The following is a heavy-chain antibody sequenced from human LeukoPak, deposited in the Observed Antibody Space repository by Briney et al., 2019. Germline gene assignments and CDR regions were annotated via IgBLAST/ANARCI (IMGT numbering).Heavy chain of an antibody. CDR3: ARSSGGSWGDLDY. CDR2: IYTGDSDT. D-gene: IGHD2-15*01. J-gene: IGHJ4*02. CDR1: GYSFTSYW. V-gene: IGHV5-51*01. Sequence: PGESLKISCKGCGYSFTSYWIAGVRQMPGKGLEWMGIIYTGDSDTRYSPSFQGQVTISADQSISAASLQWSSLKASDTAMYYCARSSGGSWGDLDYWGQGTLVPVPS.